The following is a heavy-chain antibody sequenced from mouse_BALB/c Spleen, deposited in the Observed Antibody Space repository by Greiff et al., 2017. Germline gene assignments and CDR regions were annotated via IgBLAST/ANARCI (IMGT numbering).Heavy chain of an antibody. CDR3: ARVGGYYDYDWFAY. CDR2: INSNGGST. Sequence: EVQLVESGGGLVPPGGSLSLSCAASGFSFSSYGMSWVRQTPDKRLELVATINSNGGSTYYPDSVKGRFTICSDNAKNTLYLQMSILKSEDTAMYNCARVGGYYDYDWFAYWGQGTLVTVSA. D-gene: IGHD2-4*01. CDR1: GFSFSSYG. V-gene: IGHV5-6-3*01. J-gene: IGHJ3*01.